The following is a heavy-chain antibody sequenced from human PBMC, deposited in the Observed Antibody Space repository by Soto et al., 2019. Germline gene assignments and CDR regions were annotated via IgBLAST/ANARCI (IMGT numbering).Heavy chain of an antibody. CDR2: ISGSGGST. D-gene: IGHD3-10*01. V-gene: IGHV3-23*01. CDR3: AKKGWDGSGSYSMFDY. Sequence: PGGSLRLSCAASGFTFSSYAMSWVRQAPGKGLEWVSAISGSGGSTYYADSVKGRFTISRDNSKNTLYLQMNTLRAEDTAVYYCAKKGWDGSGSYSMFDYWGQGTLVTSPQ. CDR1: GFTFSSYA. J-gene: IGHJ4*02.